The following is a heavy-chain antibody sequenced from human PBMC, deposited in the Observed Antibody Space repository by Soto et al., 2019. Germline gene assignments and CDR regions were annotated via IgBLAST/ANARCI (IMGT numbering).Heavy chain of an antibody. CDR2: IYWDDDK. V-gene: IGHV2-5*02. J-gene: IGHJ6*02. CDR3: AHRISTPYYYYGMDV. Sequence: QITLKESGPTLVKPTQTLTLTCTFSGFSLSTSGVGVGWIRQPPGKALEWLALIYWDDDKRYSPSLKSRLSIPQDTSKNQAVLTMTNMDPVDTATYYCAHRISTPYYYYGMDVWGQGTTVTVSS. CDR1: GFSLSTSGVG.